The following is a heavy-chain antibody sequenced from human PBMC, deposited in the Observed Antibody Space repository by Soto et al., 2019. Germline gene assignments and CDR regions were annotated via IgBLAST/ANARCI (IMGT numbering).Heavy chain of an antibody. CDR3: ARRRIGDY. CDR2: IYGSGST. CDR1: GNSNGDYY. J-gene: IGHJ4*02. V-gene: IGHV4-59*08. D-gene: IGHD3-3*01. Sequence: QVQLQESGPGLVKPWETLSLTCTVSGNSNGDYYWSWFRQSPGKGLEWIGYIYGSGSTNYNPSLKSRVTISADTSKNQFSLKLTSVTAADTAVYYCARRRIGDYWGQGTPITVSS.